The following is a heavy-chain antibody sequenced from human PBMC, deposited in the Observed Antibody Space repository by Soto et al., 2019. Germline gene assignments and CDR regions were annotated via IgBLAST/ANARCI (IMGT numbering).Heavy chain of an antibody. D-gene: IGHD5-18*01. CDR2: INHSGST. Sequence: SETLSLTCAVYGGSFSGYYWSWIRQPPGKGLEWIGEINHSGSTNYNPSLKSRVTISVDTSKNQFSLKLSSVTAADRAVYYCARARTLRIQLWLSWFDPWGQGTLVTVSS. CDR1: GGSFSGYY. CDR3: ARARTLRIQLWLSWFDP. J-gene: IGHJ5*02. V-gene: IGHV4-34*01.